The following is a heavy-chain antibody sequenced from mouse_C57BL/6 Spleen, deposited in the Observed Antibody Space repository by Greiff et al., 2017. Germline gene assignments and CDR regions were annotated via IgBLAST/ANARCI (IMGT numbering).Heavy chain of an antibody. CDR2: INPSSGYT. J-gene: IGHJ3*01. V-gene: IGHV1-7*01. Sequence: QVQLKQSGAELAKPGASVTLSCKASGYTFTSYWMHWVKQRPGQGLEWIGYINPSSGYTKSNQKFKDKATLTADKSSSTAYMQLSSLTDKDSAVYYCARGYYGSSSFAYWGQGTLVTVSA. D-gene: IGHD1-1*01. CDR3: ARGYYGSSSFAY. CDR1: GYTFTSYW.